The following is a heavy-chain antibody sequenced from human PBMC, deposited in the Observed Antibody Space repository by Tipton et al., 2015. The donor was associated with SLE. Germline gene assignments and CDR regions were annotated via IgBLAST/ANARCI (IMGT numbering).Heavy chain of an antibody. Sequence: TLSLTCTVSGGSATSWCYYWSWTRPPAGKGLEWLGHIYRDGSANYNPSFQSRVTMSVATSKNQFSLRLTSVTAADTAMYYCARDSAVNFWYFDLWGRGTLVTVSS. CDR3: ARDSAVNFWYFDL. D-gene: IGHD3/OR15-3a*01. J-gene: IGHJ2*01. CDR2: IYRDGSA. V-gene: IGHV4-61*10. CDR1: GGSATSWCYY.